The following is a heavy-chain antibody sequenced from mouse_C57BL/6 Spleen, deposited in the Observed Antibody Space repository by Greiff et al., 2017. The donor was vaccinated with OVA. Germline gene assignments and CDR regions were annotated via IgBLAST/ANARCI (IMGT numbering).Heavy chain of an antibody. D-gene: IGHD1-1*01. Sequence: EVQLQQSGTVLARPGASVKMSCKTSGYTFTSYWMHWVKQRPGQGLEWIGAIYPGNSDTSYNQKFKGKAKLTAVTSASTAYMELSSLTNEDSAVYYCTRSSTTVVDWYFDVWGTGTTVTVSS. CDR2: IYPGNSDT. V-gene: IGHV1-5*01. J-gene: IGHJ1*03. CDR1: GYTFTSYW. CDR3: TRSSTTVVDWYFDV.